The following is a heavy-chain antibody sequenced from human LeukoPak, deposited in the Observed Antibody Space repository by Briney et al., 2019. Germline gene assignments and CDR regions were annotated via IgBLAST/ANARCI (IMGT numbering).Heavy chain of an antibody. J-gene: IGHJ4*02. D-gene: IGHD3-10*02. CDR3: VRESVRDYYFDH. CDR2: IRSKALYGTS. V-gene: IGHV3-49*04. Sequence: GGSLRLSCTGSGFRFGGYALSWVRQAPGKGLEWVGFIRSKALYGTSEYAAYVEGRFTISRDDFHNIAYLQMNSLKTEDTAVYFCVRESVRDYYFDHSGQGDLVTVSS. CDR1: GFRFGGYA.